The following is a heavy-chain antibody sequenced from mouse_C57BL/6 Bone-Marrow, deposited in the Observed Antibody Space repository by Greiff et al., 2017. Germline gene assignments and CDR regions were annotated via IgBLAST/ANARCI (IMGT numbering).Heavy chain of an antibody. D-gene: IGHD2-5*01. V-gene: IGHV1-55*01. CDR1: GYTFTSYW. CDR2: IYPGSGST. Sequence: VQLQQPGAELVKPGASVKMSCKASGYTFTSYWITWVKQRPGQGLEWIGDIYPGSGSTNYNEKFKSKATLTVDTSSSTAYMQLSSLTSEDSAVYYCARWDSNCPWFAYWGQGTLVTVSA. J-gene: IGHJ3*01. CDR3: ARWDSNCPWFAY.